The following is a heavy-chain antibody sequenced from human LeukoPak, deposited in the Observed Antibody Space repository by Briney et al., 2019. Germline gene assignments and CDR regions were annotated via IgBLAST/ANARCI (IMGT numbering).Heavy chain of an antibody. Sequence: SETLSLTCTVSGGSISSGGYYWSWIRQPPGKGLEWIGEINHSGSTNYNPSLKSRVTISVDTSKNQFSLKLSSVTAADTAVYYCARRGSSGFRAYYYYMDVWGKGTTVTVSS. CDR1: GGSISSGGYY. J-gene: IGHJ6*03. CDR2: INHSGST. V-gene: IGHV4-39*07. CDR3: ARRGSSGFRAYYYYMDV. D-gene: IGHD6-19*01.